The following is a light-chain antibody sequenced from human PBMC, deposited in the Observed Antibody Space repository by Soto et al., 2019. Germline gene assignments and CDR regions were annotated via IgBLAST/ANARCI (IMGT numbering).Light chain of an antibody. V-gene: IGKV3-15*01. CDR1: QSISDT. CDR2: GAS. Sequence: PGGRATLSCRASQSISDTLAWYQQKPGQAPRLLIYGASRRATGFPARFSGSGSATEFTLTISGLQPDDFATYYCQQYKDYVYTFGQGTKVDIK. CDR3: QQYKDYVYT. J-gene: IGKJ2*01.